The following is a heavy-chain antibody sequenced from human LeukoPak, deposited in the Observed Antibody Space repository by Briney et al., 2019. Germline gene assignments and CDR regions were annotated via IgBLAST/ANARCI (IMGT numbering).Heavy chain of an antibody. CDR1: GGSIISSSYY. CDR3: ARIPTNAVPAAHNGFDI. D-gene: IGHD2-2*01. CDR2: IYYSGST. Sequence: SETLSLTCTVSGGSIISSSYYWGWIRQPPGKGLEWIGNIYYSGSTYYNPSLRSRVTISVDTSKNQFSLKLSSVTAADTAVYYCARIPTNAVPAAHNGFDIWGQGTMLTVSS. J-gene: IGHJ3*02. V-gene: IGHV4-39*01.